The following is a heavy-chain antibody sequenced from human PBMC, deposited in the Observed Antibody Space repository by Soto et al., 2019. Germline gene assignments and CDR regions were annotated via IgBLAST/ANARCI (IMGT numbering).Heavy chain of an antibody. Sequence: SETLSLTCTVSGGSISSYYWSWIRQPPGKGLEWIGYTYYSGSTNYNPSLKSRVTISVDTSKNQFSLKLSSVTAADTAVYYCARVSGYSSGEYFDYWGQGTLVPVSS. V-gene: IGHV4-59*01. CDR2: TYYSGST. CDR3: ARVSGYSSGEYFDY. CDR1: GGSISSYY. J-gene: IGHJ4*02. D-gene: IGHD6-19*01.